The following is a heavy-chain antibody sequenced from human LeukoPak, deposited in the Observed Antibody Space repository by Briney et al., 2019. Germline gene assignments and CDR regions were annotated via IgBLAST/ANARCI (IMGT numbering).Heavy chain of an antibody. CDR2: ISNDGSNK. J-gene: IGHJ6*04. D-gene: IGHD2/OR15-2a*01. CDR1: GFTFSTYG. Sequence: QPGGSLRLSCAASGFTFSTYGMHWVRQPPGKGLEWVAVISNDGSNKYYADSVKGRVTISRDTSKNTLYLQMNSLTAEDTAVYYCAKGVGSTWLSTLSQVTMDVWGKGTTVTVSS. CDR3: AKGVGSTWLSTLSQVTMDV. V-gene: IGHV3-30*18.